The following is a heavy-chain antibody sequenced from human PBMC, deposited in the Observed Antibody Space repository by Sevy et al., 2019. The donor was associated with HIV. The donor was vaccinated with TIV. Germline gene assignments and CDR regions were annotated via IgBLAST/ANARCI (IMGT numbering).Heavy chain of an antibody. CDR2: ISWNSGSI. J-gene: IGHJ6*02. CDR1: GFTFDDYA. V-gene: IGHV3-9*01. D-gene: IGHD2-21*02. Sequence: GGSLRLSCAASGFTFDDYAMHWVRQAPGKGLEWVSGISWNSGSIGYADSVKGRFTISRDNAKNSLYLQMNSLRAEDTALYYCAKDVGAYIVVVTAVSSGGMDVWGQGTTVTVSS. CDR3: AKDVGAYIVVVTAVSSGGMDV.